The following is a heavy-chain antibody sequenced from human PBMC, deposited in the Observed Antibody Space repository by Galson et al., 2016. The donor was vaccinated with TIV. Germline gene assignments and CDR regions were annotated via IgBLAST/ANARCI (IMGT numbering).Heavy chain of an antibody. Sequence: SLRLSCAVSGFPFSSYSMNWVRQAPGKGLEWVSSISSTGNYRYYADSVKGRFTISRDNAEDSLYLQINSLRVEDTALYYCARRGNYLSDAFDIWGQGTMVTVSS. V-gene: IGHV3-21*01. CDR3: ARRGNYLSDAFDI. CDR1: GFPFSSYS. CDR2: ISSTGNYR. J-gene: IGHJ3*02. D-gene: IGHD1-7*01.